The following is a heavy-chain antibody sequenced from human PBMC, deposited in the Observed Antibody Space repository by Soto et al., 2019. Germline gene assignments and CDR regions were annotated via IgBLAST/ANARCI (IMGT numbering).Heavy chain of an antibody. D-gene: IGHD3-10*01. CDR3: AKDGFMVRGVIGWFDT. J-gene: IGHJ5*02. CDR2: ISGSAVST. CDR1: GFTFSSYG. V-gene: IGHV3-23*01. Sequence: EVQLLESGGGLVQPGGSLRLSCAASGFTFSSYGMSWVRQAPGKGLEWVSGISGSAVSTYYADSVKGRFTISRDNSKNTLYVQMNSLRAEDTAVYYCAKDGFMVRGVIGWFDTWGQGTLVTVSS.